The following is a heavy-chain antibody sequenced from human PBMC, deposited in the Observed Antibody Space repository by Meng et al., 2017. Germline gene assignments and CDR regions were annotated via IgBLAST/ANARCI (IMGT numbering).Heavy chain of an antibody. CDR1: GFTFGDYA. CDR3: ARDPGFTCSSTSCYAFDY. CDR2: IRSKAYGGTT. V-gene: IGHV3-49*03. J-gene: IGHJ4*02. D-gene: IGHD2-2*01. Sequence: GGSLRLSCTASGFTFGDYAMSWFRQAPGKGLEWVGFIRSKAYGGTTEYAASVKGRFTISRDNAKNSLYLQMNSLRAEDTAVYYCARDPGFTCSSTSCYAFDYWGQGTLVTVSS.